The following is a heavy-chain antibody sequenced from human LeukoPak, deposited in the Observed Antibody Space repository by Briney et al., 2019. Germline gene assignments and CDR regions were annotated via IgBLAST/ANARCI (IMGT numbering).Heavy chain of an antibody. CDR2: IYPGDSDT. CDR3: ARQDGYNFPFDY. V-gene: IGHV5-51*01. Sequence: GEPPKISCKGSGYSFTSYWIGWVRQMPGKSLECMGIIYPGDSDTRYSPSLQGQVPISDDKPISTAYLQWSSLKASDTAMYYCARQDGYNFPFDYWGQGTLVTVSS. D-gene: IGHD5-24*01. J-gene: IGHJ4*02. CDR1: GYSFTSYW.